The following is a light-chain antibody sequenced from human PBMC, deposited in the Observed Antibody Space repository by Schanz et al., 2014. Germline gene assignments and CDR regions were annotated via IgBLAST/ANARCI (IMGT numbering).Light chain of an antibody. V-gene: IGKV1-39*01. CDR3: QQYDSFPFT. CDR1: QTVSIY. CDR2: SAS. Sequence: DIQMTQSPSSLSASVGDRVTITCRTSQTVSIYLNWYQQKPRKAPNLLIYSASSLQSGVPSRFSGSGSGTDFTLTISSLQPDDFATYYCQQYDSFPFTFGGGTKVEIK. J-gene: IGKJ4*01.